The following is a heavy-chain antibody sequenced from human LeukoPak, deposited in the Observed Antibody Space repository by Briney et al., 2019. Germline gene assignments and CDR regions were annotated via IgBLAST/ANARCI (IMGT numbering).Heavy chain of an antibody. CDR2: IYSIGST. J-gene: IGHJ4*02. Sequence: PGGSLRLSCAASEFTVSSYYMSWVRQAPGKGLEWVSVIYSIGSTLYADSVKGRFTISRDNSKNTLYLQMNSLRAEDTAVYYCAKDWYYYDSSGYYDYWGQGTLVAVSS. V-gene: IGHV3-53*01. D-gene: IGHD3-22*01. CDR3: AKDWYYYDSSGYYDY. CDR1: EFTVSSYY.